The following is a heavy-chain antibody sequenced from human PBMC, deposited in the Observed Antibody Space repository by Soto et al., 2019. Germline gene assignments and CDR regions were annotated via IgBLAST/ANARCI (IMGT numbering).Heavy chain of an antibody. V-gene: IGHV3-64*01. CDR1: GFTFNSYI. J-gene: IGHJ4*02. Sequence: GGSLRLSCAASGFTFNSYILHWVRQAPGKGLEHVSTITTNGDSTFYANSVKGRFTISRDNSKNTLYLQMGSLRAEDMAVYYCARALDFWSAYFDYWGQGS. D-gene: IGHD3-3*01. CDR3: ARALDFWSAYFDY. CDR2: ITTNGDST.